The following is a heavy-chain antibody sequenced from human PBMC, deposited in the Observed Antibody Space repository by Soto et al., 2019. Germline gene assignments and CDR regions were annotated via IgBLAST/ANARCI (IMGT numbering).Heavy chain of an antibody. CDR2: IYSGGST. J-gene: IGHJ5*02. CDR3: ARGPLNYYDSSGYS. V-gene: IGHV3-53*01. Sequence: GKGLEWVSVIYSGGSTYYADSVKGRFTISRDNSKNTLYLQMNSLRAEDTAVYYCARGPLNYYDSSGYSWGKGTLVTVSS. D-gene: IGHD3-22*01.